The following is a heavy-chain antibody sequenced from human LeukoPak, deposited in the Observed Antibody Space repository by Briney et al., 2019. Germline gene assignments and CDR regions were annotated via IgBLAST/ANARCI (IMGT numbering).Heavy chain of an antibody. CDR3: AKDRGMGYCSSTSCAADSVY. CDR1: GFTFSDYY. D-gene: IGHD2-2*01. CDR2: ISSSGSTI. V-gene: IGHV3-11*01. Sequence: PGGSLRLSCAASGFTFSDYYMSWIRQAPGKGLEWVSYISSSGSTIYYADSVKGRFTISRDNAKNSLYLQMNSLRAEDTAVYYCAKDRGMGYCSSTSCAADSVYWGQGTLVTVSS. J-gene: IGHJ4*02.